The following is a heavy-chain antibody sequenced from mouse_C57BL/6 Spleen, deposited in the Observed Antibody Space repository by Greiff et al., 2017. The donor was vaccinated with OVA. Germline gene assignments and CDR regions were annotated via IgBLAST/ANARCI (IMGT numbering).Heavy chain of an antibody. CDR1: GYTFTSYW. CDR3: ARWWDGYAMDY. J-gene: IGHJ4*01. V-gene: IGHV1-61*01. Sequence: QVQLQQSGAELVRPGSSVKLSCKASGYTFTSYWMDWVKQRPGQGLEWIGNIYPSDSETHYNQKFKDKATLTVDKSSSTAYMQLSSLTSEDSAVYYCARWWDGYAMDYWGQGTSVTVSS. D-gene: IGHD1-1*02. CDR2: IYPSDSET.